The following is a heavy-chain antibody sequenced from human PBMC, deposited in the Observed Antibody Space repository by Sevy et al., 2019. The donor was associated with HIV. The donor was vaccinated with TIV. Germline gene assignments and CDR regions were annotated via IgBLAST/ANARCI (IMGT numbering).Heavy chain of an antibody. CDR3: NTDGGGYNYGYSFDY. D-gene: IGHD5-18*01. Sequence: GGSLRLSCAASGFTFSNAWMNWVRQAPGKGLEWVGRIKSKTDGGTTDYAAPVKVRFTISSDDSKSTLYLQMNSMKTEDPDVYYCNTDGGGYNYGYSFDYWGQGTLVTVSS. J-gene: IGHJ4*02. CDR1: GFTFSNAW. V-gene: IGHV3-15*07. CDR2: IKSKTDGGTT.